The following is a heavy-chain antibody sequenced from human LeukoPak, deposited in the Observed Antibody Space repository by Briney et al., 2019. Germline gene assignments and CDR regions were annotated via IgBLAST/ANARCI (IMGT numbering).Heavy chain of an antibody. CDR2: FDPEDGET. Sequence: ASVKVSCKVSGYTLTELSMHWVRQAPGKGLEWMGGFDPEDGETIYAQKFQGRVTMTEDTSTDTAYMELSSLRSEGTAVYYCATREGSGWYTYHFDYWGQGTLVTVSS. D-gene: IGHD6-19*01. CDR1: GYTLTELS. J-gene: IGHJ4*02. V-gene: IGHV1-24*01. CDR3: ATREGSGWYTYHFDY.